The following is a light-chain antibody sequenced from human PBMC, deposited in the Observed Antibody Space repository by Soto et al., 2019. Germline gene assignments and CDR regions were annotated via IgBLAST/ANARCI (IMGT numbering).Light chain of an antibody. CDR3: QQRSNWPQYT. CDR1: QSVSSY. Sequence: EIVLTQSPATLSLSPGERATLSCRASQSVSSYLAWYQQKPGQAPRLLIYDASNRATGIPARFSGSGSATDFTLTISSLDPEDFAVYYCQQRSNWPQYTFGQGTKLEIK. CDR2: DAS. V-gene: IGKV3-11*01. J-gene: IGKJ2*01.